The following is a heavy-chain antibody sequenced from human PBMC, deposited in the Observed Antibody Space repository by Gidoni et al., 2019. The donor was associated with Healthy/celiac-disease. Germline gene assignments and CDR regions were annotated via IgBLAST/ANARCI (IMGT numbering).Heavy chain of an antibody. J-gene: IGHJ4*02. CDR2: IWYDGSNK. CDR3: AREGSYYDSSGYYLNPFDY. Sequence: QVQLVESGGGVVQPGRSLRLSCAASGFTFSGYGLHWVRQAPGKGLGWGAVIWYDGSNKYYADSGKGRLTISRDNSKNTLYLQMNSLRAEDTAVYYCAREGSYYDSSGYYLNPFDYWGQGTLVTVSS. V-gene: IGHV3-33*01. CDR1: GFTFSGYG. D-gene: IGHD3-22*01.